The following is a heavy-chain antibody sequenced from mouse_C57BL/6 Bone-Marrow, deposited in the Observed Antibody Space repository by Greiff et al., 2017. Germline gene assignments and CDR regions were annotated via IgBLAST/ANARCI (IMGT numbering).Heavy chain of an antibody. CDR2: IYPDSGST. Sequence: QVQLQQPGAELVKPGASVKLSCKASGYTFTSYWIHWVKQRPGQGLEWIGMIYPDSGSTNYNEKFKSKATLTVDKSSSTAYMQLSSLTSEDSAVYYCARSGYCGNRDYWGQGTTLTVSS. V-gene: IGHV1-64*01. CDR3: ARSGYCGNRDY. CDR1: GYTFTSYW. J-gene: IGHJ2*01. D-gene: IGHD1-1*01.